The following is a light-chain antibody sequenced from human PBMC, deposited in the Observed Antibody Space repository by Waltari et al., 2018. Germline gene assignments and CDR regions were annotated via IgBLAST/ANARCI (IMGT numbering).Light chain of an antibody. V-gene: IGKV3-11*01. CDR3: QQRSTWPR. CDR1: PRGSSY. Sequence: LSCGGNPRGSSYSACYQQTPGQAPRLLNCDASNSATGIAARCSGSGSRADFTLTISRLEPEDFAVYYCQQRSTWPRFGQGTRLEIK. J-gene: IGKJ5*01. CDR2: DAS.